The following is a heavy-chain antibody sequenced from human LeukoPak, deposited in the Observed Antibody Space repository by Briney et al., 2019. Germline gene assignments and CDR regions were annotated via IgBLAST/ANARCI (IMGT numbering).Heavy chain of an antibody. CDR1: GYSISSGYY. CDR2: IYHSGST. D-gene: IGHD6-19*01. V-gene: IGHV4-38-2*02. CDR3: AREDSSGFYFDGMDV. Sequence: SETLSLTCTVSGYSISSGYYWGWIRQPPGKGLEWIGSIYHSGSTYYNPSLKSRVTISVDTSKNQFSLKLSSVTAADTAVYYCAREDSSGFYFDGMDVWGQGTTVTVSS. J-gene: IGHJ6*02.